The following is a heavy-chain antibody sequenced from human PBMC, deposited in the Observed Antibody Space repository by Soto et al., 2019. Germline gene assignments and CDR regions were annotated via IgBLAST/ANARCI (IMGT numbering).Heavy chain of an antibody. Sequence: PSETLSLTCAVYGGSFSGYYWSWIRQPPGKGLEWIGEINHSGSTNYNPSLKSRVTISVDTSKNQFSLKLSSVTAADTAVYYCARGPYVDYRGQRTPVTVSS. CDR3: ARGPYVDY. V-gene: IGHV4-34*01. J-gene: IGHJ4*02. CDR2: INHSGST. CDR1: GGSFSGYY.